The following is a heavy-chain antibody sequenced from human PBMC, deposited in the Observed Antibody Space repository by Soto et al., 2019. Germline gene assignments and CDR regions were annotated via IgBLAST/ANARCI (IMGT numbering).Heavy chain of an antibody. CDR3: ARLRRGYSYGYQDY. D-gene: IGHD5-18*01. V-gene: IGHV4-34*01. CDR2: INHSGST. Sequence: SSETLSLTCAVYGGSFSGYYWSWIRQPPGKGLEWIGEINHSGSTNYNPSLKSRVTISVDTSKNQFSLKLSSVTAADTAVYYCARLRRGYSYGYQDYWGQGTLVTVS. CDR1: GGSFSGYY. J-gene: IGHJ4*02.